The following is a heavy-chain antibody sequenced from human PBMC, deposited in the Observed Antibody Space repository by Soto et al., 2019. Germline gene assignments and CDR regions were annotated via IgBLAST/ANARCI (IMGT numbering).Heavy chain of an antibody. V-gene: IGHV3-74*03. CDR1: CFTFSSYW. Sequence: TGGALRLSCGASCFTFSSYWMHWVRQAPGKGLVWVSRISDDGSSTTYADSVRGRFTISRDNANYTLYLEISSLRAGETGVYYWARRHDSVLDNWGQGTLVTVSS. D-gene: IGHD2-15*01. J-gene: IGHJ4*02. CDR3: ARRHDSVLDN. CDR2: ISDDGSST.